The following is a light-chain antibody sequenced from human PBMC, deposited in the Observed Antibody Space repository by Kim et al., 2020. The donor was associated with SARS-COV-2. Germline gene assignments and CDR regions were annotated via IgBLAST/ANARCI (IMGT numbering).Light chain of an antibody. CDR1: SSDVGGYNY. CDR2: DVS. V-gene: IGLV2-14*03. J-gene: IGLJ3*02. Sequence: GQSITISCTGTSSDVGGYNYVSWYQQHPGKAPKLMIYDVSNRPSGVSTRFSGSKSGNTASLTISGLQAEDEADYYCSSYTSSSTGVFGGGTQLTVL. CDR3: SSYTSSSTGV.